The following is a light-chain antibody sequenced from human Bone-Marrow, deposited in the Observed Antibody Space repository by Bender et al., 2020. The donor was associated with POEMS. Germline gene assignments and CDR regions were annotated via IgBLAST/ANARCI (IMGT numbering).Light chain of an antibody. J-gene: IGLJ1*01. CDR1: DIESKS. CDR2: GDR. CDR3: QVWDTSSNHRV. Sequence: YVLTQPPSVSVAPGQTARITCGGDDIESKSVHWYQQKPGQAPVLVVYGDRDRPSGIPERFSGSNSGNTATLTISRVEAGDEADYYCQVWDTSSNHRVFGGGTEVTVL. V-gene: IGLV3-21*02.